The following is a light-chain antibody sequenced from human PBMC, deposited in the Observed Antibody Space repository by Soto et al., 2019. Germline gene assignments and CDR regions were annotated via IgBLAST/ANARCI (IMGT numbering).Light chain of an antibody. V-gene: IGKV1-5*01. CDR2: DAS. CDR3: QQYNSYSPWT. CDR1: QSISSW. J-gene: IGKJ1*01. Sequence: DIQMTQSPSTLSASVGDRVTITCRASQSISSWLAWYQQKPGKAPKLLIYDASSLERGVPSRFSGSGSGTESTLTISSLQPDDFATDYCQQYNSYSPWTFGQGTKVEIK.